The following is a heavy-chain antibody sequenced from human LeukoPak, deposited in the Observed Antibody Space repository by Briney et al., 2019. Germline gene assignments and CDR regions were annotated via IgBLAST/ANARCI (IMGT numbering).Heavy chain of an antibody. D-gene: IGHD3-10*01. CDR2: FDPEDGET. CDR1: GYTLTELS. J-gene: IGHJ5*02. V-gene: IGHV1-24*01. CDR3: ARGYYGSGSSRDNWFDP. Sequence: ASVKVSCKVSGYTLTELSMHWVRQAPGKGLEWMGGFDPEDGETIYAQKFQGRVTMTRDTSISTAYMELSRLRSDDTAVYYCARGYYGSGSSRDNWFDPWGQGTLVTVSS.